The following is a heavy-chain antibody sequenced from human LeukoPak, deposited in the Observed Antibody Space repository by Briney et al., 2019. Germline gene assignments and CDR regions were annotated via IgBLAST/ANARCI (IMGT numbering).Heavy chain of an antibody. CDR1: GYTFTSYY. V-gene: IGHV1-46*01. D-gene: IGHD2-2*01. J-gene: IGHJ3*02. Sequence: VASVKVSCKASGYTFTSYYTHWVRQAPGQGLEWMGIINPSGGSTSYAQKFQGRVTMTRDMSTSTVYMELSSLRSEDTAVYYCARDLGYCSSTSCYWGAFDIWGQGTMVTVSS. CDR3: ARDLGYCSSTSCYWGAFDI. CDR2: INPSGGST.